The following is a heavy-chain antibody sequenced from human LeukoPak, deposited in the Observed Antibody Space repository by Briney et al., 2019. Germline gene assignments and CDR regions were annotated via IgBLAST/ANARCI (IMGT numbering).Heavy chain of an antibody. CDR3: FGGASSST. Sequence: PGGSLRLSCAPSGFTFSSSWMFWARQAPGKGLQWVATINPDGREKYYVDSVRGRFSISRDNAKNFLYLQMTSLRAEDTAVYYCFGGASSSTWGQGTLVTVSS. D-gene: IGHD4/OR15-4a*01. CDR2: INPDGREK. J-gene: IGHJ5*02. CDR1: GFTFSSSW. V-gene: IGHV3-7*05.